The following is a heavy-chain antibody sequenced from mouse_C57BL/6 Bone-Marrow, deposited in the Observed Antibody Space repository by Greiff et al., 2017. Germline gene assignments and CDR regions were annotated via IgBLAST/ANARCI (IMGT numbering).Heavy chain of an antibody. Sequence: EVQLQQSGPVLVKPGASVKMSCKASGYTFTDYYMNWVKQSHGKSLEWIGVINPYNGGTSYNQKFKGKATLTVDKSSSTAYMELNSLTSENSAVYYCARFEYGISPYAMDYWGQGTSVTVSS. D-gene: IGHD1-1*01. CDR2: INPYNGGT. CDR3: ARFEYGISPYAMDY. J-gene: IGHJ4*01. CDR1: GYTFTDYY. V-gene: IGHV1-19*01.